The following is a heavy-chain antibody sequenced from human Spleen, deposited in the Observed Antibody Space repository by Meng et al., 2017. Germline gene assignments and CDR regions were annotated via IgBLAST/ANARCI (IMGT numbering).Heavy chain of an antibody. J-gene: IGHJ4*02. CDR1: GFTFSNYW. CDR3: ATTKSDIDVALCDY. CDR2: IKHDGSEK. Sequence: GGSLRLSCAASGFTFSNYWMSWVRQAPGKGLEWVANIKHDGSEKYYVDSVKGRFTISRDNARKSLYLQMNSLRAEDTAVYYCATTKSDIDVALCDYWGQGTLVTVSS. D-gene: IGHD5-12*01. V-gene: IGHV3-7*01.